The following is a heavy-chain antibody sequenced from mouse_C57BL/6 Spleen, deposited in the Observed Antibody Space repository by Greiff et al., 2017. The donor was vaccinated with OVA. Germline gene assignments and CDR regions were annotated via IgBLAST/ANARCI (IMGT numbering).Heavy chain of an antibody. D-gene: IGHD3-2*02. Sequence: EVQLMASWGGLVKPGGSLKLSCAASGFTFSSYAMSWVRQTPEKRLEWVATISDGGSYTYYPDNVKGRFTISRDNAKNNLYLQMSHLKSEDTAMYYCAREGLRLPGFAYWGQGTLVTVSA. CDR2: ISDGGSYT. V-gene: IGHV5-4*01. CDR3: AREGLRLPGFAY. J-gene: IGHJ3*01. CDR1: GFTFSSYA.